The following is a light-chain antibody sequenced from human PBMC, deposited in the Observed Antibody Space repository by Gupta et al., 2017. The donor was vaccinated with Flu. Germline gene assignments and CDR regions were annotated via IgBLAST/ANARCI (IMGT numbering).Light chain of an antibody. CDR2: EVS. CDR1: QSLVYKNGITY. CDR3: MRGTHLWT. V-gene: IGKV2-30*01. Sequence: PVTLGQPAYISCRSSQSLVYKNGITYLNWFQQRPGQSPRRIIYEVSKRDSGVPDRFSGSGSGTDFTLKISRVEAEDVGVYYCMRGTHLWTFGQGTXLEI. J-gene: IGKJ2*02.